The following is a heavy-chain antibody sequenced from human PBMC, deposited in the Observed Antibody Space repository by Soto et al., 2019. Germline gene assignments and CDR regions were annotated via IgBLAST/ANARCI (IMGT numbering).Heavy chain of an antibody. V-gene: IGHV4-38-2*01. CDR2: IYHSGST. CDR1: DYSISMGYY. Sequence: SETLSLTCGVSDYSISMGYYWGWVLQPPGKGLEWIGNIYHSGSTHYNPALKSRVTISVDTSKNQFSLKLKSVTAADTAVYYCTRRGSSGTPVDYWGQGTLVTVSS. D-gene: IGHD1-26*01. CDR3: TRRGSSGTPVDY. J-gene: IGHJ4*02.